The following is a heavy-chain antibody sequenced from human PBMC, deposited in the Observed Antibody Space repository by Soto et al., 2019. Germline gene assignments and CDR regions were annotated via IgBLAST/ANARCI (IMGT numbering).Heavy chain of an antibody. CDR1: RFTFSSYA. Sequence: QVQLVESGGGVVQPGRSLTLSCAASRFTFSSYAMHWVRQTPGKGLEWVALISYDGSNKYYADSVKGRFTISRDNSKNTLYLQMNSLRAEDTAVYYCARDVSAVTGIDYWGQGTLFTVSS. J-gene: IGHJ4*02. D-gene: IGHD6-19*01. CDR2: ISYDGSNK. V-gene: IGHV3-30-3*01. CDR3: ARDVSAVTGIDY.